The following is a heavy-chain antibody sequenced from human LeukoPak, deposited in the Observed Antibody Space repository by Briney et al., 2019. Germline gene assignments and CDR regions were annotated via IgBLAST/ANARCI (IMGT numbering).Heavy chain of an antibody. CDR2: VTNDGGRT. J-gene: IGHJ2*01. Sequence: PGGSLRLSCSASGFTFSTYAMHWVRQAPGKGLEYVSTVTNDGGRTYYADSVKGRFTISRDSSKDTLYLQMGSLRAEDMAVYYCAKGYSSSWYWYFDLWGRGTLVTVSS. D-gene: IGHD6-13*01. CDR1: GFTFSTYA. V-gene: IGHV3-64D*06. CDR3: AKGYSSSWYWYFDL.